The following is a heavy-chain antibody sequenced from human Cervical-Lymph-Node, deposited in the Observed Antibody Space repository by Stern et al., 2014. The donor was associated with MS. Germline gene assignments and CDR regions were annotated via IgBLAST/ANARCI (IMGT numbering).Heavy chain of an antibody. CDR1: GYIFSTYS. CDR3: AREVPGWQRLTHFYF. Sequence: VKLVESGAAVKKPGASVNVSCKASGYIFSTYSMHWVRQAPGHGLEWLGLINSSDGRPIYAQRLQGRVIMTRDTSTNTVYMELSSLSPEDTAVYYCAREVPGWQRLTHFYFCGQGTLVTVSS. J-gene: IGHJ4*02. CDR2: INSSDGRP. V-gene: IGHV1-46*04. D-gene: IGHD6-25*01.